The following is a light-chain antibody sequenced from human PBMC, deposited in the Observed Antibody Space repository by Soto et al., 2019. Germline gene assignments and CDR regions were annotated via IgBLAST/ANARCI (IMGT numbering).Light chain of an antibody. CDR3: QQYGFSPT. CDR2: GGS. V-gene: IGKV3-20*01. J-gene: IGKJ1*01. Sequence: EIVLTQSPGTLSLSPGERATLSCRASPSVSRDFLVWYQHKGGQPPRLLLYGGSISAAGIPDRFSGSGSGTDFPLTSSRLEPEDVAVYYCQQYGFSPTFGQGTKVEIK. CDR1: PSVSRDF.